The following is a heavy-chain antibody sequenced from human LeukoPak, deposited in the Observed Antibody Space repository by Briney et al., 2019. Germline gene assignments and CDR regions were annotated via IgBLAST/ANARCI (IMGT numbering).Heavy chain of an antibody. CDR3: ARVNGLRFVNWFDP. Sequence: SETLSLTCAVYGGSFSGYYWSWIRQPPGKGLGWIGEINHSGSTNYNPSLKSRVTISVDTSKNQFSLKLSSVTAADTAVYYCARVNGLRFVNWFDPWGQGTLVTVSS. V-gene: IGHV4-34*01. D-gene: IGHD3-3*01. CDR1: GGSFSGYY. J-gene: IGHJ5*02. CDR2: INHSGST.